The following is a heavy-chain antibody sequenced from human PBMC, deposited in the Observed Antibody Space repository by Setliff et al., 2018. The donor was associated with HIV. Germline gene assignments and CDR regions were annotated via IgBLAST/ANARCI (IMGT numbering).Heavy chain of an antibody. CDR3: ARDNLYNSGSYYPNYGMDV. D-gene: IGHD3-10*01. J-gene: IGHJ6*02. Sequence: SETLSLTCTVSGGSISGHFWSWIRQPAGKGLEWIGRISTSGSPNYNPSLKSRVTLSVDTSKHQFSLRLSSVTAADTALYYCARDNLYNSGSYYPNYGMDVWGPGTTVTVSS. V-gene: IGHV4-4*07. CDR2: ISTSGSP. CDR1: GGSISGHF.